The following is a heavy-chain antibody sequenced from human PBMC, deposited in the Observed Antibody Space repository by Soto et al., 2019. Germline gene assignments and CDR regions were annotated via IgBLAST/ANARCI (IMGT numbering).Heavy chain of an antibody. CDR2: ISSSSSYI. Sequence: EVQLVESGGGLVKPGGSLRLSCAASGFTFSSYSMNWVRQAPGKGLEWVSSISSSSSYIYYADSVRGRFTISRDNAKNFPDLQRNSLRGEDTAVYLCAGEPKENDSRDKGLFDAFDIWGQGTMVTVSS. J-gene: IGHJ3*02. CDR3: AGEPKENDSRDKGLFDAFDI. V-gene: IGHV3-21*01. D-gene: IGHD3-22*01. CDR1: GFTFSSYS.